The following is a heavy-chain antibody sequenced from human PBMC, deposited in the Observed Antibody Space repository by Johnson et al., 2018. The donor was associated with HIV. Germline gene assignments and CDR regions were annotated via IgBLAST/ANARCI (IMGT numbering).Heavy chain of an antibody. J-gene: IGHJ3*02. D-gene: IGHD3-22*01. V-gene: IGHV3-11*01. CDR3: AKDPYYYDSSGYSPAFDI. CDR2: ISSSGSTI. CDR1: GFTFSDYY. Sequence: VQLVESGGGLVKPGGSLRLSCAASGFTFSDYYMSWIRQAPGKGLEWVSYISSSGSTIYYADSVKGRFTISRDNSKNTLYLQMNSLRAEDTAVYYCAKDPYYYDSSGYSPAFDIWGQGTMVTVSS.